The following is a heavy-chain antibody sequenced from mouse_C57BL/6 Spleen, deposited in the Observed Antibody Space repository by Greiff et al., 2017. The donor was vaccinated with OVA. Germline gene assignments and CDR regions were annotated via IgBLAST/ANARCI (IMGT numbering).Heavy chain of an antibody. CDR2: ISAGGSYT. V-gene: IGHV5-4*01. D-gene: IGHD2-3*01. CDR3: ARDDGYLYYFDY. CDR1: GFTFSSYA. Sequence: EVQLQQSGGGLVKPGGSLKLSCAASGFTFSSYAMSWVRQTPEKRLEWVATISAGGSYTYYPDNVKGRFTISRDNAKNNLYLQMSHLKSEDTAMYYCARDDGYLYYFDYWGQGTTLTVSS. J-gene: IGHJ2*01.